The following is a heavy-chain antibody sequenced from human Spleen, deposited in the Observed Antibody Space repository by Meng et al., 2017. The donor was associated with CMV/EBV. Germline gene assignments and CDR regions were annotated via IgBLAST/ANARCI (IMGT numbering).Heavy chain of an antibody. CDR2: ISPSSGRT. CDR3: ARRDEERYSFDY. CDR1: RYPFITYY. V-gene: IGHV1-46*01. J-gene: IGHJ4*02. D-gene: IGHD5-24*01. Sequence: CQASRYPFITYYLPWVRQAPRQGLEWLRIISPSSGRTTYAKRFQGRVTMTRDTSTSTVYMELSSLRSEDTAVYYCARRDEERYSFDYWGQGTLVTVSS.